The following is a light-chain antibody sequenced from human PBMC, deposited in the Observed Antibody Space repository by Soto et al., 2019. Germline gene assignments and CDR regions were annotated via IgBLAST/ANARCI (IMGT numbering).Light chain of an antibody. J-gene: IGKJ1*01. CDR3: QQRSNRPPGT. CDR2: DAS. Sequence: EIMMTQSPATLSVSPGERATLSCRASQSVSSNLAWYQQKPGQAPRLLIYDASKRAPGIPARFTGSVSGTDFTLTISRLEPQDFAFYYCQQRSNRPPGTFGQGTKVEIK. V-gene: IGKV3-11*01. CDR1: QSVSSN.